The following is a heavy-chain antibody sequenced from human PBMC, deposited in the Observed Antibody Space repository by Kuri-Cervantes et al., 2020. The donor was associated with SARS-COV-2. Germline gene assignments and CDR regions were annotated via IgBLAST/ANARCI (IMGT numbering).Heavy chain of an antibody. V-gene: IGHV4-39*01. Sequence: GSLRLSCTVSGGSISSSSYYWGWIRQPPGKGLEWIGSIYYSGSTYYNPSLKSRVTISVDTSKNQFSLKPSSVTAADTAVYYCARRGAVAGTVPFFDYWGQGTLVTVSS. D-gene: IGHD6-19*01. J-gene: IGHJ4*02. CDR1: GGSISSSSYY. CDR3: ARRGAVAGTVPFFDY. CDR2: IYYSGST.